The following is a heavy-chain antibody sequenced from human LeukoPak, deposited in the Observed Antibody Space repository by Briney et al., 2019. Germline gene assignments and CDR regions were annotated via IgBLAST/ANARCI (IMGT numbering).Heavy chain of an antibody. J-gene: IGHJ5*02. Sequence: PGGSLRLSCAASGFTFSIYWMHWVRQAPGKGLVWVSRINSDGSSTSYADSVKGRFTISRDNAKNTLYLQMNSLRAEDTAVYYCAREEGDGYNWFWFDPWGQGTLVTVSS. CDR2: INSDGSST. D-gene: IGHD5-24*01. V-gene: IGHV3-74*01. CDR3: AREEGDGYNWFWFDP. CDR1: GFTFSIYW.